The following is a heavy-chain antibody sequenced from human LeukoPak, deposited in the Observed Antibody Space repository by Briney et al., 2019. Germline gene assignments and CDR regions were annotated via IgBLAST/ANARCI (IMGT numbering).Heavy chain of an antibody. CDR3: AKGHGDASGYYYFDS. V-gene: IGHV3-23*01. CDR1: GFIFSNYG. Sequence: GSLRLSCAASGFIFSNYGMSWVRQAPGKGLEWVSAIRGNAGTTYYADSVKGRFTIFRDNHKNMLYLQMNSLRVEDTAVYYCAKGHGDASGYYYFDSWGQGTLVTVST. CDR2: IRGNAGTT. J-gene: IGHJ4*02. D-gene: IGHD3-22*01.